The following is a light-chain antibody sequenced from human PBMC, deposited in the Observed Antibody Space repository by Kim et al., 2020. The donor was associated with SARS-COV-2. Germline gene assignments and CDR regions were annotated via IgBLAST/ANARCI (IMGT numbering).Light chain of an antibody. CDR1: QSISSY. J-gene: IGKJ3*01. CDR3: QQRNNWPLIT. V-gene: IGKV3-11*01. Sequence: SPGERATLSCRASQSISSYLAWYQQKPGEAPRLLIYDASNRATGIPARFSGSGSGTDFTLTISSLEPEDFAVYYCQQRNNWPLITFGPGTKVDIK. CDR2: DAS.